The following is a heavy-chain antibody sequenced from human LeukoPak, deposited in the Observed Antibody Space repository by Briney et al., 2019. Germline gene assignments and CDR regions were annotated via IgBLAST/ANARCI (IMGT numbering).Heavy chain of an antibody. CDR3: ARDSSSRTDAFDI. V-gene: IGHV4-61*01. J-gene: IGHJ3*02. D-gene: IGHD6-13*01. Sequence: SETLSLTCTVSGGSVSSGSYYWSWIRQPPGKGLEWIGYIYYSGSTNYNPPLKSRVTISVDTSKNQFSLKLSSVTAADTAVYYCARDSSSRTDAFDIWGQGTMVTVSS. CDR2: IYYSGST. CDR1: GGSVSSGSYY.